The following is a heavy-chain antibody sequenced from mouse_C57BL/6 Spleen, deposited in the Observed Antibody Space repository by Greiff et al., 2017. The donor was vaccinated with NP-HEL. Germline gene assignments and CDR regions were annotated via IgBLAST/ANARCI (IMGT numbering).Heavy chain of an antibody. CDR3: ARGGDAMDY. CDR2: IHPNSGST. Sequence: QVHVKQPGAELVKPGASVKLSCKASGYTFTSYWMHWVKQRPGQGLEWIGMIHPNSGSTNYNEKFKSKATLTVDKSSSTAYMQLSSLTSEDSAVYYCARGGDAMDYWGQGTSVTVSS. J-gene: IGHJ4*01. V-gene: IGHV1-64*01. CDR1: GYTFTSYW.